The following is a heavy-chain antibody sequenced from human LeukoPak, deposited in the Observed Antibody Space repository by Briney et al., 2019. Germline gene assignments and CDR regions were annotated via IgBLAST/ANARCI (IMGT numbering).Heavy chain of an antibody. Sequence: GGSLRLSCAASGFTFSSYAMSWVRQAPGKGLEWVSAISGSGGSTYYADSVKGRFTISRDNSKNTLYLQMNSLRAEDTAVYYCAKVFSPYDFWSGYYFDYWGQGTLVSVSS. CDR1: GFTFSSYA. CDR3: AKVFSPYDFWSGYYFDY. D-gene: IGHD3-3*01. CDR2: ISGSGGST. J-gene: IGHJ4*02. V-gene: IGHV3-23*01.